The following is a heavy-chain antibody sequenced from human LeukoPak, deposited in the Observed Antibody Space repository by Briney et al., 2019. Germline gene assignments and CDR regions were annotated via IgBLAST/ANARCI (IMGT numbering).Heavy chain of an antibody. V-gene: IGHV4-59*01. Sequence: PSETLSLTCTVSGGSISSYYWSWIRQPPGKGLEWIGYFYYSGSTYYNPSLKSRVTISVDTSKNQFSLKLSSVTAADTAVYYCARTMVRGVRPHYFDYWGQGTLVTVSS. CDR2: FYYSGST. CDR3: ARTMVRGVRPHYFDY. J-gene: IGHJ4*02. CDR1: GGSISSYY. D-gene: IGHD3-10*01.